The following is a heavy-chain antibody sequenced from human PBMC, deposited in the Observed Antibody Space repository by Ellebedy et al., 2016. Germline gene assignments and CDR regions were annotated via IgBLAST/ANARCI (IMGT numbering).Heavy chain of an antibody. CDR3: ARDFASGYNPISDY. Sequence: GGSLRLSCAASGFTFSSYSMNWVRQAPGKGLEWVSSISSSSSYIYYADSVKGRFTISRDNAKNSLYLQMNSLRAEDTAVYYCARDFASGYNPISDYWGQGTLVTVSS. CDR1: GFTFSSYS. CDR2: ISSSSSYI. J-gene: IGHJ4*02. D-gene: IGHD1-14*01. V-gene: IGHV3-21*01.